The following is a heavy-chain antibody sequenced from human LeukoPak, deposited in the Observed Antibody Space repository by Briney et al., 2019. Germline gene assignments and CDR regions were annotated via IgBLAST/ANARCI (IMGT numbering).Heavy chain of an antibody. CDR2: ISSSSSYI. J-gene: IGHJ4*02. Sequence: GGSLRLSCAASGFTFSSYSMNWVRQAPGKGLEWVSSISSSSSYIYYADSVKGRFTISRDNAKNSLYLQMNSLRAEDTAVYYCARDRNLIAAAGRIFDYWGQGTLVTVSS. V-gene: IGHV3-21*01. CDR3: ARDRNLIAAAGRIFDY. D-gene: IGHD6-13*01. CDR1: GFTFSSYS.